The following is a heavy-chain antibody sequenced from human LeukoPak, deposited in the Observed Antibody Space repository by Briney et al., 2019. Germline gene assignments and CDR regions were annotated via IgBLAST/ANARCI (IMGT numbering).Heavy chain of an antibody. D-gene: IGHD3-16*01. V-gene: IGHV3-7*01. Sequence: GGSLRLPCAASGFTFTNYWMTWVRQAPGQGLEWVANIKQDGSEKNYVDSVKGRFTISRDNAKNSLYLQMNSLRAEDTAVYYCAHLGGMVIQNWGQGTLVTVSS. CDR1: GFTFTNYW. CDR3: AHLGGMVIQN. J-gene: IGHJ1*01. CDR2: IKQDGSEK.